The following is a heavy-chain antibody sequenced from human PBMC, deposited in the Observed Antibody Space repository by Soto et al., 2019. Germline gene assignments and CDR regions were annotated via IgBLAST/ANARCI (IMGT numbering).Heavy chain of an antibody. Sequence: GESLKISCKGFGYRFTSYWIAWVRQMPGKGLEWMGIIYPGDSDTRYSPSFQGQVTISADKSISTAYLQWSSLKASDTAMYYCARTSAAGKYYYGMDVWGQGTTVTVSS. CDR3: ARTSAAGKYYYGMDV. CDR2: IYPGDSDT. J-gene: IGHJ6*02. D-gene: IGHD6-13*01. V-gene: IGHV5-51*01. CDR1: GYRFTSYW.